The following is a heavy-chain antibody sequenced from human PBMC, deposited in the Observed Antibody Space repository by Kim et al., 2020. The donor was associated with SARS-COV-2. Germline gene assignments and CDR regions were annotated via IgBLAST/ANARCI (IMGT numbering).Heavy chain of an antibody. CDR1: GFTFSSYG. Sequence: GGSLRLSCAASGFTFSSYGMHWVRQAPGKGLEWVAVISYDGSNKYYADSVKGRFTISTDNSKNTLYLQMNSLRAEDTAVYYCARDRLWFGESQYYYGMDVCGPRTTGTVSS. D-gene: IGHD3-10*01. CDR2: ISYDGSNK. J-gene: IGHJ6*02. CDR3: ARDRLWFGESQYYYGMDV. V-gene: IGHV3-33*05.